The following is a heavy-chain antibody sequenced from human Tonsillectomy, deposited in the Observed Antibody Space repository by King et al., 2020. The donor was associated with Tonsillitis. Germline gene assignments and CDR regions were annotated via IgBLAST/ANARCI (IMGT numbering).Heavy chain of an antibody. Sequence: QLQESGPGLVKPSETLSLTCTVSGGSISSSSYYWGWIRQPPGKGLEWIGSIYYSGSTYYNPSLKSRVTISVDTSKNQFSLKLSSVTAADTAVYYCARDPLSSGSYWWYYYYYGMDAWGQGTTVTVSS. J-gene: IGHJ6*02. CDR3: ARDPLSSGSYWWYYYYYGMDA. CDR1: GGSISSSSYY. V-gene: IGHV4-39*07. CDR2: IYYSGST. D-gene: IGHD3-10*01.